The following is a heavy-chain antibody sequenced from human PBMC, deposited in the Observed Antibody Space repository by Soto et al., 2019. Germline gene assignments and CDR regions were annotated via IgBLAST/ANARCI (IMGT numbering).Heavy chain of an antibody. J-gene: IGHJ5*02. D-gene: IGHD3-16*01. Sequence: ASVKVSCKASGYSFTNNDVTWVRQATGRGLEWMGWINPGSGDTGYAQKFQGRVTMTRDISRATAYMELSSLRSDDTAIYYCARMATFGSLNWFEPWAQGTLVTVSS. CDR2: INPGSGDT. V-gene: IGHV1-8*01. CDR3: ARMATFGSLNWFEP. CDR1: GYSFTNND.